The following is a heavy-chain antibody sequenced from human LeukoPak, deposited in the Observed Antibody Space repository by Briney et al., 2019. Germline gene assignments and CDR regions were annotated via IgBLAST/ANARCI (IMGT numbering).Heavy chain of an antibody. V-gene: IGHV3-30*14. D-gene: IGHD3-10*01. J-gene: IGHJ4*02. CDR3: GRHAYGGSPPLS. CDR2: ISYDGGNK. CDR1: GFIFSNYA. Sequence: GGSLRLSCAASGFIFSNYAMHWVRQAPGKGLEWVALISYDGGNKYYADSVKGRFTISRDNAKNTVYLQMNNLRAEDTALYYCGRHAYGGSPPLSWGQGALVTVSS.